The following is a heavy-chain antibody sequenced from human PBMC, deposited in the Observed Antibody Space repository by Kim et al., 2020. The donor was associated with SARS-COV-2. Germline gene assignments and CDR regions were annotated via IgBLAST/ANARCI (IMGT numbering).Heavy chain of an antibody. Sequence: GGSLRLSCAASGFTFSNYAMHWVRQAPGKGLEWVAHISYDGSNKYYAESVKGRFASSRDNSKSTLFLQINSLSPGDTGIYYCARRGEVGTDYYREHWGQGTLVTVSS. J-gene: IGHJ4*02. CDR2: ISYDGSNK. D-gene: IGHD5-18*01. CDR3: ARRGEVGTDYYREH. V-gene: IGHV3-30*03. CDR1: GFTFSNYA.